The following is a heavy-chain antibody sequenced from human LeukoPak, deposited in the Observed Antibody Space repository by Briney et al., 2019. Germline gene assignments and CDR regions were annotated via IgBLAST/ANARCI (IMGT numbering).Heavy chain of an antibody. CDR2: IKQDGSQE. J-gene: IGHJ4*02. CDR1: GFAFRSCW. V-gene: IGHV3-7*01. Sequence: GGSLRLSCAASGFAFRSCWMSWVRQAPGKGPEWVANIKQDGSQEYYVDSVKGRFTISRDNAENSLYLQMNSLRAEDTAVYYCARGPRLFDSWGQGTLVTVSS. CDR3: ARGPRLFDS. D-gene: IGHD2-21*02.